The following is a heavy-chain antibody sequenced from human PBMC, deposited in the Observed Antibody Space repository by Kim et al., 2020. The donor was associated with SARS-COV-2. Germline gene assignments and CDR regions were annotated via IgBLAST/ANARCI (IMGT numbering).Heavy chain of an antibody. J-gene: IGHJ4*02. Sequence: GGSLRLSCAASGFTFSSYAMHWVRQAPGKGLEWVAVISYDGSNKYYADSVKGRFTISRDNSKNTLYLQMNSLRAEDTAVYYCAREGVAGVIDYWGQGTLVTVSS. CDR3: AREGVAGVIDY. D-gene: IGHD6-19*01. CDR1: GFTFSSYA. V-gene: IGHV3-30*04. CDR2: ISYDGSNK.